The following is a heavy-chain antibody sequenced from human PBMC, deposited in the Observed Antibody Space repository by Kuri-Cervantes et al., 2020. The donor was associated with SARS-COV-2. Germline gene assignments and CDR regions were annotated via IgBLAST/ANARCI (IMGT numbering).Heavy chain of an antibody. V-gene: IGHV3-53*01. J-gene: IGHJ6*02. CDR2: IYSGGST. Sequence: GGSLRLSCAASGFTFSSYAMSWVRQAPGKGLEWVSVIYSGGSTYYADSVKGRFTISRDNSKNTLYLQMNSLRAEDTAVYYCATRTVTYYYGMDVWGQGTTVTVSS. D-gene: IGHD4-17*01. CDR1: GFTFSSYA. CDR3: ATRTVTYYYGMDV.